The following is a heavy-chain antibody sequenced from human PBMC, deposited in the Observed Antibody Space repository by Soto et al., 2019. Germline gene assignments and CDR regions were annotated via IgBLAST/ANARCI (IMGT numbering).Heavy chain of an antibody. CDR3: AADTGDIEVVPATT. D-gene: IGHD2-15*01. CDR1: VLNFEKWS. CDR2: ISHASTYI. J-gene: IGHJ4*02. V-gene: IGHV3-21*04. Sequence: WGSLLVSWASSVLNFEKWSMDWVRQPPGKGPEWLASISHASTYIRYADSVNGRLTISRDNARNSLSLQMMSLRADDTAMYYCAADTGDIEVVPATTWGQGTLVTVSS.